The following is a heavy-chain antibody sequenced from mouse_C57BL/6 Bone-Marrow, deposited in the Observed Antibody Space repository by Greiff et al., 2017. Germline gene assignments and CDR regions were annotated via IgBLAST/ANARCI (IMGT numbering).Heavy chain of an antibody. D-gene: IGHD2-3*01. J-gene: IGHJ3*01. CDR1: GYTFTDYN. CDR3: LDDGYTFAY. V-gene: IGHV1-22*01. CDR2: INPNNGGT. Sequence: VQLQQSGPELVKPGASVKMSCKASGYTFTDYNMNWVKQSHGKSLEWIGYINPNNGGTSYNQKFKGKATLTVTKTSSTSYMELRSLTSEDSAVFYCLDDGYTFAYWGQGTLVTVSA.